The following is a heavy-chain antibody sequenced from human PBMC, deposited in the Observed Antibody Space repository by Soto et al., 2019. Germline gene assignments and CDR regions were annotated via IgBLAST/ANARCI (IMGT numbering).Heavy chain of an antibody. CDR3: AKDRRAGGNSAFYFDF. CDR2: ISATGGGT. J-gene: IGHJ4*02. D-gene: IGHD3-16*01. V-gene: IGHV3-23*01. CDR1: GFKFSNYA. Sequence: GGSLRLSCAASGFKFSNYAMSWVRQSPGKGLEWVSLISATGGGTYYADSVKGRSTISRDNSHNTLYLQVHSLTAEDTAVYYCAKDRRAGGNSAFYFDFWGQGAQVTVSS.